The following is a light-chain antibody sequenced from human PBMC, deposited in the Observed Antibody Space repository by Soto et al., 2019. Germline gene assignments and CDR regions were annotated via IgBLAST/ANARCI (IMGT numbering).Light chain of an antibody. CDR3: QQYYSYPRT. J-gene: IGKJ1*01. Sequence: AIRMTQSPSSFSASTGDRVTITCRASQGISSYLAWYQQKPGKAPKLLIYAASTLQSGVPSRFSGSGSGTDFTLTISCLQSEDFAPYYCQQYYSYPRTVGQGTKVDIK. CDR1: QGISSY. CDR2: AAS. V-gene: IGKV1-8*01.